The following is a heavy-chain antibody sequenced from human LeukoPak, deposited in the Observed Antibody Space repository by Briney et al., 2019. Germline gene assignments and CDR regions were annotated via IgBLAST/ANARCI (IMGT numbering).Heavy chain of an antibody. D-gene: IGHD5-18*01. J-gene: IGHJ4*02. CDR3: ARGDTAMVTNDY. Sequence: SETLSLTCAVSGYSISSGYYCGWIRQPPGKGLEWIGSIYHSGSTYYNPSLKSRVTISVDTSKNQFSLKLSSVTAADTAVYYCARGDTAMVTNDYWGQGTLVTVSS. V-gene: IGHV4-38-2*01. CDR1: GYSISSGYY. CDR2: IYHSGST.